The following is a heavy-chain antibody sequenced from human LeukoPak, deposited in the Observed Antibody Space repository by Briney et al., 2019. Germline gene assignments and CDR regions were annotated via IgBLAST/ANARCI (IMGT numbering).Heavy chain of an antibody. V-gene: IGHV3-23*01. CDR3: AKDEGYYYMDV. Sequence: PGGSLRLSCAASGFTFSSYAMSWVRQAPGKGLEWVSVISGSGGSTYYADSVKGRFTISRDNSKNTLYLEMNSLRVEDTAAYYCAKDEGYYYMDVWGKGTTVTVSS. CDR2: ISGSGGST. J-gene: IGHJ6*03. CDR1: GFTFSSYA.